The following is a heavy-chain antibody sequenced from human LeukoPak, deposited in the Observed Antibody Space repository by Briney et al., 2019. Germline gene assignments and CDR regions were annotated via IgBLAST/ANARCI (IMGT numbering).Heavy chain of an antibody. Sequence: SVKVSCKASGGTFSSYAISWVRQAPGQGLEWMGGIIPIFGTANYAQKFQGRVTITTDESTSTAYMELSSLRSEDTAVYYCATTFLGKSWFDPWGQGTPVTVSS. CDR2: IIPIFGTA. V-gene: IGHV1-69*05. J-gene: IGHJ5*02. CDR1: GGTFSSYA. CDR3: ATTFLGKSWFDP. D-gene: IGHD3-3*02.